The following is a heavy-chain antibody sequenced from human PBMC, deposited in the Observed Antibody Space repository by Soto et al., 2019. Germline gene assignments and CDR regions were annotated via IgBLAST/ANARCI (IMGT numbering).Heavy chain of an antibody. CDR2: IHPSDSYT. CDR3: ARRDGLRSAYGLDV. D-gene: IGHD4-17*01. V-gene: IGHV5-10-1*01. Sequence: GXSLNIYCKGSGYSFTSYWLSWLRQIPGKGLEWMVRIHPSDSYTNYSPSFKGHVTISADKSISTAYLQWSSLKASDTAMYYCARRDGLRSAYGLDVWGQGTTVTVSS. J-gene: IGHJ6*02. CDR1: GYSFTSYW.